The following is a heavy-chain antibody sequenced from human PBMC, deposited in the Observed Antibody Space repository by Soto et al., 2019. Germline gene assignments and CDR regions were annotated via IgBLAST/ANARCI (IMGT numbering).Heavy chain of an antibody. D-gene: IGHD2-2*01. CDR1: GYTFTSYC. CDR2: ISAYNGNT. CDR3: AREILSCSSTSCYDNWFXP. V-gene: IGHV1-18*01. J-gene: IGHJ5*02. Sequence: ASVKVSCKASGYTFTSYCISWVRQAPGQGLEWMGWISAYNGNTKYAQKLQGRVTMTTDTSTSTAYMELRSLRSDDTAVYYCAREILSCSSTSCYDNWFXPWGQGSLVXVSS.